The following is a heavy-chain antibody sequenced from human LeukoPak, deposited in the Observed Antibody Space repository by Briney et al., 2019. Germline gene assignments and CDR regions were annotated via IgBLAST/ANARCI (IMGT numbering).Heavy chain of an antibody. CDR3: ARGSRASSSWYSY. CDR2: IKQDGSEK. V-gene: IGHV3-7*01. J-gene: IGHJ4*02. Sequence: PGGSLRLSCAASGFTFSGYWMSWVRQAPGKGLEWVANIKQDGSEKYYVDSVKGRFAISRDNAKNSLYLQMNSLRAEDTAVYCCARGSRASSSWYSYWGQGTLVTVSS. D-gene: IGHD6-13*01. CDR1: GFTFSGYW.